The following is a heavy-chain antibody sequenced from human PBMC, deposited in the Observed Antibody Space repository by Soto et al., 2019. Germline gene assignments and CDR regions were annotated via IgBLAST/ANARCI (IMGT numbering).Heavy chain of an antibody. V-gene: IGHV5-10-1*01. CDR3: ARQRDSSGWRNWFDP. J-gene: IGHJ5*02. Sequence: GESLKSSCNGSGYSFTSDWISWGRQMPWKGLEWMGRIDPSDSYTNYSPSFQGHVTISADKSISTAYLQWSSLKASDTAMYYCARQRDSSGWRNWFDPWGQGTLVTVSS. CDR2: IDPSDSYT. CDR1: GYSFTSDW. D-gene: IGHD6-19*01.